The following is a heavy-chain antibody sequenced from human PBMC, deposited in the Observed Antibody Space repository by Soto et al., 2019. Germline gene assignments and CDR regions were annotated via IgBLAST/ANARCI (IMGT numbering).Heavy chain of an antibody. Sequence: GGSLRLSCAASGFTFSSYSMNWVRQAPGKGLEWVSYISSSSSTIYYADSVKGRFTISRDNAKNSLYLQMNSLRDEDTAVYYCARFPWDYYDSSGYYFDYWGQGTLVTVSS. D-gene: IGHD3-22*01. CDR3: ARFPWDYYDSSGYYFDY. CDR1: GFTFSSYS. CDR2: ISSSSSTI. V-gene: IGHV3-48*02. J-gene: IGHJ4*02.